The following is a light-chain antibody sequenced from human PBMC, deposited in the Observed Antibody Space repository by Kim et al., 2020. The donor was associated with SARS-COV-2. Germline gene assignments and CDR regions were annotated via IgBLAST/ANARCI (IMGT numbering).Light chain of an antibody. CDR2: KAS. Sequence: DIQMTQSPSTLSASVGDTVTISCRASESFSSWLAWYQQKPGKAPNLLIYKASNLESGVPSRFSGSESGTEFTLTITSLQPDDFATYDCQQYYIFPYTFGQGTKLEI. CDR3: QQYYIFPYT. CDR1: ESFSSW. V-gene: IGKV1-5*03. J-gene: IGKJ2*01.